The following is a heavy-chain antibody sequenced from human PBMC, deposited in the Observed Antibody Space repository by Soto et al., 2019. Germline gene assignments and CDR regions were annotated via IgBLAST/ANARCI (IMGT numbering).Heavy chain of an antibody. J-gene: IGHJ4*02. CDR1: EFTFSSDS. Sequence: PGGSLRLSCAASEFTFSSDSMSWVRQAPGKGLEWVSAISGSGGSTYYADSVKGRFTISRDNSKNTLYLQMNSLRAEDTAVYYCAKVGYCSGGSCYLLANIDYWCQGTLVTVSS. V-gene: IGHV3-23*01. D-gene: IGHD2-15*01. CDR2: ISGSGGST. CDR3: AKVGYCSGGSCYLLANIDY.